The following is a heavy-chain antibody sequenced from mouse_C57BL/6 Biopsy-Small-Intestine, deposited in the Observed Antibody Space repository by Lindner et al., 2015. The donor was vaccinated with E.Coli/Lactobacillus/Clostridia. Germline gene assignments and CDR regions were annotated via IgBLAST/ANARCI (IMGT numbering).Heavy chain of an antibody. J-gene: IGHJ2*01. D-gene: IGHD1-1*01. CDR2: ISSGSSTI. CDR3: ARDGLSEFDY. Sequence: VQLQESGGGLVKPGGSLKLSCAASGFTFSDYGMHWVRQAPEKGLEWVAYISSGSSTIYYADTVKGRFTISRDNAKNTLFLQMTSLRSEDTAMYYCARDGLSEFDYWGQGTTLTVSS. V-gene: IGHV5-17*01. CDR1: GFTFSDYG.